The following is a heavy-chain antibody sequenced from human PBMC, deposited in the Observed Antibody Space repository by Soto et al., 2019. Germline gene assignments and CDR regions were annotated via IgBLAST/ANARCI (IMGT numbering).Heavy chain of an antibody. Sequence: ASVKVSCKASGYTFTSYGISWVRQAPGQGLEWMGWISAYNGNTNYAQKLQGRVTVTTDTSTSTAYMELRSLRSDDTAVYYCARGVAVAGPYYYYGMDVWGQGTTVTVSS. CDR3: ARGVAVAGPYYYYGMDV. CDR2: ISAYNGNT. V-gene: IGHV1-18*01. J-gene: IGHJ6*02. CDR1: GYTFTSYG. D-gene: IGHD6-19*01.